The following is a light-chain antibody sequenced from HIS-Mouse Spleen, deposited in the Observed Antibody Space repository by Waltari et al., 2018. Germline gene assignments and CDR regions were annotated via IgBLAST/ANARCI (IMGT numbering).Light chain of an antibody. CDR3: YSTDSSGNHRV. CDR1: ALPKKY. J-gene: IGLJ2*01. CDR2: EDS. Sequence: SYELTQPPPVSVSPGQTARITCPGDALPKKYTYWYQQKSGQAPVLVIYEDSKRPSGIPERFSGSSSETMATLTISGAQVEDEADYYCYSTDSSGNHRVFGGGTKLTVL. V-gene: IGLV3-10*01.